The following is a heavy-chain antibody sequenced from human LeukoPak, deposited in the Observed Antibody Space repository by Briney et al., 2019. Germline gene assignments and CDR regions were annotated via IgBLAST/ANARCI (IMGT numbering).Heavy chain of an antibody. V-gene: IGHV4-34*01. CDR3: ARRKGTMVRGVSVWDYYYYMDV. CDR2: INHSGST. J-gene: IGHJ6*03. CDR1: GGSFSGYY. Sequence: PSETLSLTCAVYGGSFSGYYWSWIRQPPGKGLEWIGEINHSGSTNYNPSLKSRVTISVDTSKNQFSLKLSSVTAADTAVYYCARRKGTMVRGVSVWDYYYYMDVWGKGTTVTISS. D-gene: IGHD3-10*01.